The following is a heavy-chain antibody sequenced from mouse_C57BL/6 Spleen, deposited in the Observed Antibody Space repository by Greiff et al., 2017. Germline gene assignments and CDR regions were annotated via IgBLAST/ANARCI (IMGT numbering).Heavy chain of an antibody. J-gene: IGHJ4*01. CDR1: GYTFTSYW. CDR2: IYPGSGST. CDR3: ASYDGYYEGYAMDY. D-gene: IGHD2-3*01. V-gene: IGHV1-55*01. Sequence: QVQLQQPGAELVKPGASVKMSCKASGYTFTSYWITWVKQRPGQGLEWIGDIYPGSGSTNYTEKFKSKATLSVDTSSSTAYMQLSSLTSEDSAVYYCASYDGYYEGYAMDYWGQGTSVTVSS.